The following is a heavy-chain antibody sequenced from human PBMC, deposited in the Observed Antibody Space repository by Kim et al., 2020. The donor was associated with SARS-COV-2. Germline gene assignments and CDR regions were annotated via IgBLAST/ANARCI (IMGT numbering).Heavy chain of an antibody. D-gene: IGHD3-10*01. J-gene: IGHJ4*02. Sequence: RGDTTYAQKFQGRVTVTRDTSISTVYMEVSNLKSDDTAVYYCATGSRFFDFWGQGTPVTVSS. CDR3: ATGSRFFDF. CDR2: RGDT. V-gene: IGHV1-2*02.